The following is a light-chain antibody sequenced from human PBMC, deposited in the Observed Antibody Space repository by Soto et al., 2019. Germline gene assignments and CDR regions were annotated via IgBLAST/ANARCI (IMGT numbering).Light chain of an antibody. J-gene: IGLJ3*02. CDR2: EVS. Sequence: QSALTQPPSASASPGQSVAISCTGTSSDVGGYDYVSWFQQHPGKAPKLVIYEVSQRPSGVPDRFSGSKSGNTASLTVSGLQAEDEADYYCSSYAGSLTWVFGGGTKVTVL. CDR1: SSDVGGYDY. V-gene: IGLV2-8*01. CDR3: SSYAGSLTWV.